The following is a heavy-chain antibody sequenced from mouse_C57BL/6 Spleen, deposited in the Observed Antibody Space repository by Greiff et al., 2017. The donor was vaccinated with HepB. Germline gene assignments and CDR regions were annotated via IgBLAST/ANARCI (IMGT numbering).Heavy chain of an antibody. CDR2: ISYDGSN. CDR1: GYSITSGYY. Sequence: EVQLQQSGPGLVKPSQSLSLTCSVTGYSITSGYYWNWIRQFPGNKLEWMGYISYDGSNNYNPSLKNRISITRDTSKNQFFLKLNSVTTEDTATYYCARGRDYYSKKGAMDYWGQGTSVTVSS. D-gene: IGHD2-5*01. CDR3: ARGRDYYSKKGAMDY. V-gene: IGHV3-6*01. J-gene: IGHJ4*01.